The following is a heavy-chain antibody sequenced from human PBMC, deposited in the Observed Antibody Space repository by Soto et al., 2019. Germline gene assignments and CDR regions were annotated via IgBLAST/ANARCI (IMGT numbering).Heavy chain of an antibody. CDR3: ARAAYSSGPDY. J-gene: IGHJ4*02. CDR2: ISPSSSAI. D-gene: IGHD6-25*01. V-gene: IGHV3-48*01. CDR1: GFTFSGYS. Sequence: GGSLRLSCAASGFTFSGYSMNWVRQAPGKGLEWVAYISPSSSAIHYADSVKGRFTISRDNDKNSLYLQMNSLRAEDTAAYYCARAAYSSGPDYWGQGTLVTVSS.